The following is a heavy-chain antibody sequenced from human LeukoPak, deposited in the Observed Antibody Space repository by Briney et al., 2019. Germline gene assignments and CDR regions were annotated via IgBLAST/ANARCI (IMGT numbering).Heavy chain of an antibody. Sequence: PSETLSLTCTVSGASVTDYYWSWIRQSPGKGVEWISYIHHSGNSDYNPSLSSRVTTSLDTSKNQFSLNLISVTAADTAVYYCTRGHWGLQSWSQGTLVTVSS. D-gene: IGHD7-27*01. J-gene: IGHJ5*02. V-gene: IGHV4-59*02. CDR3: TRGHWGLQS. CDR2: IHHSGNS. CDR1: GASVTDYY.